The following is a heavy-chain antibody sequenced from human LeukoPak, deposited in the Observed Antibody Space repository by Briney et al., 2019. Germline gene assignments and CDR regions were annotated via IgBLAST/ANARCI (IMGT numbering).Heavy chain of an antibody. V-gene: IGHV4-61*02. D-gene: IGHD3-3*01. J-gene: IGHJ5*02. CDR1: GGSISSGSYY. CDR2: IYTSGST. Sequence: PSQTLSPTCTVSGGSISSGSYYWSWIRQPPGKGLEWIGRIYTSGSTNYNPSLTSRATISVDTSKNQFSLKLSSVTAADTAVYYCARVGGAYYDFWSGYYRGNDWFDPWGQGTLVTVSS. CDR3: ARVGGAYYDFWSGYYRGNDWFDP.